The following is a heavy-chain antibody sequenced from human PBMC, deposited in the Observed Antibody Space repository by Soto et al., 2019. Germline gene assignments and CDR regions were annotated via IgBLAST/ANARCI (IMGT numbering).Heavy chain of an antibody. CDR3: ARGYCSSTSCYSH. CDR1: GGSISSYY. Sequence: SETLSLTCTVSGGSISSYYWSWIRQSPGKGLEWIGYIYYSGSTNYNPSLKSRVTISVDTSKNQFSLKLSSVTAVDTAVYYCARGYCSSTSCYSHWGQGTLVTVS. CDR2: IYYSGST. J-gene: IGHJ4*02. V-gene: IGHV4-59*01. D-gene: IGHD2-2*01.